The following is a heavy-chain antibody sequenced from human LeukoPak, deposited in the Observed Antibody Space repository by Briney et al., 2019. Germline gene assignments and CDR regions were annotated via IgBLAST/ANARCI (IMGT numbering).Heavy chain of an antibody. CDR2: INEDGSYT. D-gene: IGHD3-22*01. J-gene: IGHJ4*02. V-gene: IGHV3-74*01. Sequence: PGGSLRLSCAASGFTFSDFWMHWVRRAPGKGLVWVSRINEDGSYTTYADSVKGRFTISRDNAKNTLYLQINSLRAEDTAVYYCSYDTTGPYDYWGQGALVTVSS. CDR1: GFTFSDFW. CDR3: SYDTTGPYDY.